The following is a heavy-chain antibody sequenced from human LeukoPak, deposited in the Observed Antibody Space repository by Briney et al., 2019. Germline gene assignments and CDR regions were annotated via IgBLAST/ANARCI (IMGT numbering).Heavy chain of an antibody. V-gene: IGHV4-59*01. Sequence: PSETLSLTCAVSGGSISYSWSWIRQPPGKGLEWIGYIYYSGSTNYNPSLKSRVTISVDTSKNQFSLKLSSVTAADTAVYYCARTFRGEYYFDYWGQGTLVTVSS. CDR2: IYYSGST. D-gene: IGHD3-16*01. CDR1: GGSISYS. J-gene: IGHJ4*02. CDR3: ARTFRGEYYFDY.